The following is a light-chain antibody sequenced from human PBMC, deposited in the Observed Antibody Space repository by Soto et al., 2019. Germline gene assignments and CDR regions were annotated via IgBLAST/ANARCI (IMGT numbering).Light chain of an antibody. Sequence: DIQVTPSPSSLSASLGDRVTITCRANQAIGVYLAWFQQQPGKVPKLLIYAASALQSRVPSRFSGSGSGTDFTLPITSLQPEDIATYYCQKYNSAPLTFGGGTKVEI. V-gene: IGKV1-27*01. CDR1: QAIGVY. CDR3: QKYNSAPLT. CDR2: AAS. J-gene: IGKJ4*01.